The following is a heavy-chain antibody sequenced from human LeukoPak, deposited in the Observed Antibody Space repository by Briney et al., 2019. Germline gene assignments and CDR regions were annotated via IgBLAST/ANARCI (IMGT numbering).Heavy chain of an antibody. CDR1: GFTFSSYS. Sequence: GSLRLSCAASGFTFSSYSMNWVRQAPGKGLEWVSSISSSSSYIYYADSVKGRFTISRDNAKNSLYLQMNSLRAEDTAVYYCARAVVGNKYFDYWGQGTLVTVSS. CDR3: ARAVVGNKYFDY. D-gene: IGHD1-26*01. CDR2: ISSSSSYI. V-gene: IGHV3-21*01. J-gene: IGHJ4*02.